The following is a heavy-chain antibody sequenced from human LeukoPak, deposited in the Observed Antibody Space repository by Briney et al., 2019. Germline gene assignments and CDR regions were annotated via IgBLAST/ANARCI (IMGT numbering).Heavy chain of an antibody. V-gene: IGHV3-23*01. CDR2: ISGSGGST. CDR3: AKGAGYNRFDY. Sequence: GGSLRLSCAASGLSFSDVWMSWVRQAPGKGLEWVSAISGSGGSTYYADSVKGRFTISRDNSKNTLYLQMNSLRAEDTAVYYCAKGAGYNRFDYWGQGTLVTVSS. D-gene: IGHD5-24*01. CDR1: GLSFSDVW. J-gene: IGHJ4*02.